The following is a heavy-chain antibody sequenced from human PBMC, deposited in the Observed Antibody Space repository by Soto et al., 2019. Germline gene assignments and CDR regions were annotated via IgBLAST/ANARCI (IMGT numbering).Heavy chain of an antibody. CDR3: ATAFQLQAS. V-gene: IGHV1-69*02. CDR2: IIPVLGLT. CDR1: GGSFNSYA. Sequence: QVQLVQSGAEVKKPGSSVKVSCKASGGSFNSYAISWVRQAPGQGLEWMGRIIPVLGLTNYAEKFQGRFTITADTADKSTTVAYMELTSLSSEDTALYYCATAFQLQASWGQGTLVTVSS. D-gene: IGHD1-1*01. J-gene: IGHJ4*02.